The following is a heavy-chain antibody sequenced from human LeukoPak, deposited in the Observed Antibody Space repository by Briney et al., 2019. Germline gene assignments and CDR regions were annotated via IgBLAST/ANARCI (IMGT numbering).Heavy chain of an antibody. CDR2: IYVGGSR. V-gene: IGHV3-53*01. J-gene: IGHJ4*02. D-gene: IGHD4-11*01. CDR1: GFTVSSNY. Sequence: GGSLRLSCAASGFTVSSNYMSWVRQAPGKGLEWVSVIYVGGSRYYSDSVKGRFTISRDNSKNTLYLQMNSLRVEDTAVYYCARTTSYWGQGTLVTVSS. CDR3: ARTTSY.